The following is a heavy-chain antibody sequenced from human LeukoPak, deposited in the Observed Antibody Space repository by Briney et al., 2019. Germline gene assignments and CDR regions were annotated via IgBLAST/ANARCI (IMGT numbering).Heavy chain of an antibody. CDR1: GNSISNYY. CDR2: LYFSGST. V-gene: IGHV4-59*01. D-gene: IGHD3-3*01. CDR3: ARGIAGEWLPI. J-gene: IGHJ4*02. Sequence: SETLSLTCTVSGNSISNYYWSWIRQPPGKGLEWIGYLYFSGSTNYNPSLKSRVTISVDTSKNQFSLKLSSVTAADTAMYCCARGIAGEWLPIWGQGTLVTVSS.